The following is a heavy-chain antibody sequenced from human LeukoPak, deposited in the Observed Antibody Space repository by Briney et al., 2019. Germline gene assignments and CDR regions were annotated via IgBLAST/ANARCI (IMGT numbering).Heavy chain of an antibody. CDR3: ARRGNFDC. CDR1: GDSITNYY. Sequence: PSETLSLTCAVSGDSITNYYWSWIRQPPGEGLEWIGYSQYTGKTYYNPSLKSRVTMSVDTSKSQFSLRLTSVTAADTAVYYCARRGNFDCWGQGTLVTVSS. CDR2: SQYTGKT. J-gene: IGHJ4*02. D-gene: IGHD6-13*01. V-gene: IGHV4-59*08.